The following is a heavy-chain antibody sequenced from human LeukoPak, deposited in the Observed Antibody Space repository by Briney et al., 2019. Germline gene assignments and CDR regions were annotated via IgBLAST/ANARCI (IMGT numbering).Heavy chain of an antibody. V-gene: IGHV4-30-2*01. CDR1: GGSISSGGYS. CDR3: ARGAWGSGIPANYPVHPYYFDY. CDR2: IYHSGRT. Sequence: SQTLSLTCAVSGGSISSGGYSWSWIRQPPGKGLEWIGYIYHSGRTYYNPSLKSRVTISVDRSKNQFSLKLSSVTAADTAVYYCARGAWGSGIPANYPVHPYYFDYWGQGTLVTVSS. J-gene: IGHJ4*02. D-gene: IGHD3-10*01.